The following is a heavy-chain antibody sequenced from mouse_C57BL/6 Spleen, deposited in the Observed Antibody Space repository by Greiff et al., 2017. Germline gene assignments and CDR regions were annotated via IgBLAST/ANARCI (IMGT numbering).Heavy chain of an antibody. J-gene: IGHJ1*03. Sequence: QVQLKQSGSELRSPGSSVKLSCKDFDSEVFPIAYMSWVRQKPGHGFEWIGGILPSIGRTIYGEKFEDKATLDADTLSNTAYLELNSLTSEDSAIYYCARNNGSSYWYFDVWGTGTTVTVSS. V-gene: IGHV15-2*01. CDR1: DSEVFPIAY. CDR3: ARNNGSSYWYFDV. D-gene: IGHD1-1*01. CDR2: ILPSIGRT.